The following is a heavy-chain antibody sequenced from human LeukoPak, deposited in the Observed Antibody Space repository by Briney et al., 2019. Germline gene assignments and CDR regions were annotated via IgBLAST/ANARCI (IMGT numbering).Heavy chain of an antibody. CDR2: ISAYNGNT. CDR1: GYTFTSYG. V-gene: IGHV1-18*01. D-gene: IGHD1-26*01. Sequence: GASVKVSCKASGYTFTSYGISWVRQAPGQGLEWMGWISAYNGNTNYAQKLQGRVTMTTDTSTSTVYMELRSLRSDDTAVYYCARDILPLVTQKHLYGMDVWGQGTTVTVSS. CDR3: ARDILPLVTQKHLYGMDV. J-gene: IGHJ6*02.